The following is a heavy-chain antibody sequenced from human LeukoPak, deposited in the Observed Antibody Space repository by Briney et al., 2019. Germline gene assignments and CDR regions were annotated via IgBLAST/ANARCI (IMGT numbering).Heavy chain of an antibody. Sequence: GGSLRLSCAASGFTFSSYWMHWVRQAPGKGLEWVANIKQDGSDKYFVDSVKGRFTISRDNAKNSLYLQMNSLRAEDTAVYYCARDWAAGLRLPKYYFDYWGQGTLVTVSS. V-gene: IGHV3-7*04. CDR2: IKQDGSDK. CDR1: GFTFSSYW. J-gene: IGHJ4*02. CDR3: ARDWAAGLRLPKYYFDY. D-gene: IGHD5/OR15-5a*01.